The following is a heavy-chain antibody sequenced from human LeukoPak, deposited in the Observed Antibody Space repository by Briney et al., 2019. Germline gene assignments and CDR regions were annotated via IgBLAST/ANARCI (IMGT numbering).Heavy chain of an antibody. CDR2: IIPIFGTA. V-gene: IGHV1-69*13. CDR3: ASGYYDSSGPASGH. CDR1: GYTFTSYY. Sequence: ASVKVSCKASGYTFTSYYMHWVRQAPGQGLEWMGGIIPIFGTANYAQKFQGRVTITADESTSTAYMELSSLRSEDTAVYYCASGYYDSSGPASGHWGQGTLVTVSS. D-gene: IGHD3-22*01. J-gene: IGHJ1*01.